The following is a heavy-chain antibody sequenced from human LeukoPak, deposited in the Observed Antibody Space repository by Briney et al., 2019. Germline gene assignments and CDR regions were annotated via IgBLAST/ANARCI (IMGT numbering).Heavy chain of an antibody. CDR3: AKDSQWELREGYFDY. Sequence: GGSLRLSCAASGFTFSGYSMSWVRQAPGKGLEWVSAISGSGGSTYYADSVRGRFTISRDNSKNTLYLQMNSLRAEDTAVYYCAKDSQWELREGYFDYWGQGTLVTVSS. V-gene: IGHV3-23*01. CDR2: ISGSGGST. D-gene: IGHD1-26*01. J-gene: IGHJ4*02. CDR1: GFTFSGYS.